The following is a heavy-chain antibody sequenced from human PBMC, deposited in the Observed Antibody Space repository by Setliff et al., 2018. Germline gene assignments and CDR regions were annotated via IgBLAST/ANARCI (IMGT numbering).Heavy chain of an antibody. D-gene: IGHD4-17*01. CDR1: GYTFATYG. Sequence: VASVKVSCKASGYTFATYGISWVRQAPGQGLEWMGWISPYNSNTNYAQNFQGRVTMTTDTSTSTAYMELRSLRSDDTAMYYCARDLSTTVMTRSWYYFDYWGQGTLVTVS. CDR3: ARDLSTTVMTRSWYYFDY. CDR2: ISPYNSNT. J-gene: IGHJ4*02. V-gene: IGHV1-18*01.